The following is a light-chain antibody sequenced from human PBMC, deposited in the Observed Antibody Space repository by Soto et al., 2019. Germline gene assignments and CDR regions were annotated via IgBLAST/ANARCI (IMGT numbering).Light chain of an antibody. Sequence: QSVRTQRPSVSGAPGQRVTISCTGSSSNIGAGYDVHWYQQLPGTAPKLLIYGNSNRPSGVPDRFSGSKSGTSASLAITGLQAEDDADYYCHPYDLRLSPCYVSGTGTTATVL. CDR2: GNS. V-gene: IGLV1-40*01. CDR1: SSNIGAGYD. CDR3: HPYDLRLSPCYV. J-gene: IGLJ1*01.